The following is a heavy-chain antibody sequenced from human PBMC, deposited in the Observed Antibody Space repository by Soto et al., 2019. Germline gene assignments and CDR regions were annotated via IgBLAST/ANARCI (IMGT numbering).Heavy chain of an antibody. CDR2: INGDGSNT. D-gene: IGHD4-4*01. Sequence: LSCAATGYTFTSYWMHWVRQAPGKGLVWVSLINGDGSNTFYADSVKGRLTISRDNAKNTVYLQMNSLRVEDTAVYYCARGIQYRYGMDVWGQGTTVTVSS. V-gene: IGHV3-74*01. CDR1: GYTFTSYW. J-gene: IGHJ6*02. CDR3: ARGIQYRYGMDV.